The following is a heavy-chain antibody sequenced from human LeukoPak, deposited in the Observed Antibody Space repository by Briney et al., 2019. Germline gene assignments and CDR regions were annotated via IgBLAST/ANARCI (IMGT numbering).Heavy chain of an antibody. J-gene: IGHJ4*02. V-gene: IGHV3-23*01. CDR1: GFTFSSYA. Sequence: GGSLRLSCAASGFTFSSYAMSWVRQAPGKGLEWVSAIRGSGGSTYYADSVKGRFTISRDNSKNTLYLQMNSLRAEDTAVYYCAKDQYYDSSGSYKTSFDYWGQGTLVTVSS. CDR3: AKDQYYDSSGSYKTSFDY. D-gene: IGHD3-22*01. CDR2: IRGSGGST.